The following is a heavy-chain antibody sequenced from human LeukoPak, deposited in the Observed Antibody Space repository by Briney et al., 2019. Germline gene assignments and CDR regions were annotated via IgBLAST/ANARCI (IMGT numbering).Heavy chain of an antibody. CDR1: GFTFSNYA. J-gene: IGHJ4*02. V-gene: IGHV3-23*01. CDR3: AKGNSNYYFDY. Sequence: GGSLRLSCAASGFTFSNYAMYWVRQAPGKGLEWVSAITVSGDSTYYADSVKGRFTISRDNSENTLYLQMNSLRAEDTAVYYCAKGNSNYYFDYWGQGTLVTVSS. CDR2: ITVSGDST. D-gene: IGHD5-18*01.